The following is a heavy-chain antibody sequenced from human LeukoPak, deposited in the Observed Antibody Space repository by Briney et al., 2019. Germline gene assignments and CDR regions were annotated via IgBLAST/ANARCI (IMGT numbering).Heavy chain of an antibody. Sequence: GSVKVSCKASGYTFTGYYMHWVRQAPGQGLEWMGWINPNSGGTNYAQKFQGRVTMTRDTSISTAYMELSRLRSDDTAVYYCARALGAVVVAADWFDPWGQGTLVTVSS. CDR2: INPNSGGT. V-gene: IGHV1-2*02. CDR3: ARALGAVVVAADWFDP. D-gene: IGHD2-15*01. J-gene: IGHJ5*02. CDR1: GYTFTGYY.